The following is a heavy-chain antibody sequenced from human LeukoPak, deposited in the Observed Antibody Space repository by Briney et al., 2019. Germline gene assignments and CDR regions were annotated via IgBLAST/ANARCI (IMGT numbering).Heavy chain of an antibody. J-gene: IGHJ4*02. CDR1: GYTFTSYG. CDR3: ARDSGSYRATYYFDY. V-gene: IGHV1-18*01. CDR2: ISAYNGNT. D-gene: IGHD1-26*01. Sequence: ASVNVSCKASGYTFTSYGISWVRQAPGQGLEWMGWISAYNGNTNYAQKLQGRVTMTTDTSTSTAYMELRSLRSDDTAVYYCARDSGSYRATYYFDYWGQGTLVTVSS.